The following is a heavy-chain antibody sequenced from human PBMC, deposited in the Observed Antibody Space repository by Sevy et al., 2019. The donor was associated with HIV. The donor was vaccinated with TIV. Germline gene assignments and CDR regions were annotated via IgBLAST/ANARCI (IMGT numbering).Heavy chain of an antibody. J-gene: IGHJ4*02. CDR3: ATHAGIAAAGRVFDY. CDR1: GFTFSDHY. CDR2: IRNKADSYTT. D-gene: IGHD6-13*01. Sequence: GGSLRLSCAASGFTFSDHYMEWVRQAPGKGLEWVGRIRNKADSYTTENAASVKGRFTISRDDSQNSLYLLMNSLKTEDTAVYYCATHAGIAAAGRVFDYWGQGTLVTVSS. V-gene: IGHV3-72*01.